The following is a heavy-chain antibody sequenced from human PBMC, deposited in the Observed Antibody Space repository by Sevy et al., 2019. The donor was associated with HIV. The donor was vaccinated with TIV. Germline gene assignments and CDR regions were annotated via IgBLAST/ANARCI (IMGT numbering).Heavy chain of an antibody. CDR2: MNPNSGNT. CDR1: GYTFTSYD. Sequence: ASVKVSCKASGYTFTSYDINWVRQATGQGLEWMGWMNPNSGNTGYAQKFQGRVTMTRNTSISTAYMERSSLRSEDTAVYFCARAGSGWYDHYFDPWGQGTLVTVSS. J-gene: IGHJ4*02. D-gene: IGHD6-19*01. CDR3: ARAGSGWYDHYFDP. V-gene: IGHV1-8*01.